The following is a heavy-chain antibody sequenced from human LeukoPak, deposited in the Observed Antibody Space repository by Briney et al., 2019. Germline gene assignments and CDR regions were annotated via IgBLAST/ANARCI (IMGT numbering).Heavy chain of an antibody. D-gene: IGHD1-1*01. CDR1: GFNFSIYS. CDR2: ITRSSTTI. Sequence: GGSLRLSCAASGFNFSIYSMNWVRQAPGKGLEWVSYITRSSTTIYYADSVKGRFTISRDNAKNSLYLQMNSLRVEDTAIYYCGGGDQNWNGFDPWGQGTPVTVSP. J-gene: IGHJ5*02. CDR3: GGGDQNWNGFDP. V-gene: IGHV3-48*01.